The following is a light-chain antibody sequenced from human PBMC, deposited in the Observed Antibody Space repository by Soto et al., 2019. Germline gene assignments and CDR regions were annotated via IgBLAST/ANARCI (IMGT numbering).Light chain of an antibody. Sequence: QSALTQPASVSGSPGQSITISCTGTSSDVGGYNYVSWYQQHPGKAPKLMICDVSIRPSGVYSRFSGSKSGNTASLTISGLQAEDEADYYCSSYSSRGTPYVFGTGTKVTVL. V-gene: IGLV2-14*01. CDR2: DVS. CDR1: SSDVGGYNY. J-gene: IGLJ1*01. CDR3: SSYSSRGTPYV.